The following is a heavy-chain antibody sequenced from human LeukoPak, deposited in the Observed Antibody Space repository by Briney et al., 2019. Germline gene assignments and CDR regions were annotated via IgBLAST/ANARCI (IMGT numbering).Heavy chain of an antibody. J-gene: IGHJ4*02. D-gene: IGHD6-13*01. CDR2: IYYSGTT. CDR3: ARGVYIAAAQYGY. CDR1: GGSISSYY. Sequence: PSETLSLTCTVSGGSISSYYWSWIRQPPGKGLEWIGYIYYSGTTNYNPSLKSRVTITVDTSKNQFSLKLSSVTAADTAVYYCARGVYIAAAQYGYWGQGTLVTVSS. V-gene: IGHV4-59*01.